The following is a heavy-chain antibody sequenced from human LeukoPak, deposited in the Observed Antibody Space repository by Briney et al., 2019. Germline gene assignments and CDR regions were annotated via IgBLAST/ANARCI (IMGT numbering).Heavy chain of an antibody. V-gene: IGHV3-30*02. CDR2: IRYDGSNK. CDR3: AKTYYDFWSGYYRFAAFDI. CDR1: GFTFSSYG. J-gene: IGHJ3*02. Sequence: PGGSLRLSCAASGFTFSSYGMHWVRQAPGKGLEWVAFIRYDGSNKYYADSVKGRFTISRDNSKNTLYLRMNSLRAEDTAVYYCAKTYYDFWSGYYRFAAFDIWGQGTMVTVSS. D-gene: IGHD3-3*01.